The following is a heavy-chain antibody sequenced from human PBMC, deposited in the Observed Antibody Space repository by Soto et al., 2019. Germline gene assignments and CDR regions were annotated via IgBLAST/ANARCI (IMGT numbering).Heavy chain of an antibody. CDR3: ARVRPSMITFGGVIVPDAFDI. V-gene: IGHV4-31*03. CDR1: GGSISSGGYY. J-gene: IGHJ3*02. CDR2: IYYSGST. D-gene: IGHD3-16*02. Sequence: SETLSLTCTVSGGSISSGGYYWSWIRQHPGKGLEWIGYIYYSGSTYYNPSLKSRVTISVDTSKNQFSLKLSSVTAADTAVYYCARVRPSMITFGGVIVPDAFDIWGQGTMVTVSS.